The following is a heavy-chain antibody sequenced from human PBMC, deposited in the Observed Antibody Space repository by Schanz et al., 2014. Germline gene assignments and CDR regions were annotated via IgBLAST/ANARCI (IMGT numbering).Heavy chain of an antibody. CDR3: AKGRGSWGYFFDS. CDR1: GFTFSSYA. D-gene: IGHD6-13*01. V-gene: IGHV3-23*01. CDR2: ISGGGGGYR. J-gene: IGHJ4*02. Sequence: EVQLLESGGGLVQPGGSLRLSCAVSGFTFSSYAMSWVRQAPGKGLEWVSTISGGGGGYRPYADSVKGRFTISRDNSKNTLYLQMTSLRAEDTAVYYCAKGRGSWGYFFDSWGQGTLVTVSS.